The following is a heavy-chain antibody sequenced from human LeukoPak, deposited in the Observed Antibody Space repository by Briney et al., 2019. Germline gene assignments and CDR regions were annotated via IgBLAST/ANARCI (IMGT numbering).Heavy chain of an antibody. J-gene: IGHJ4*02. D-gene: IGHD6-19*01. Sequence: GGSLRLSCAASGFTFSSYSMTWVRQAPGKGLEWVSSISSGSSYIYYADSVKGRFTISRDNAKNSLYLQMNSLRAEDTAVYYCARDGRIAVALDYWGQGTLVTVSS. CDR3: ARDGRIAVALDY. V-gene: IGHV3-21*01. CDR1: GFTFSSYS. CDR2: ISSGSSYI.